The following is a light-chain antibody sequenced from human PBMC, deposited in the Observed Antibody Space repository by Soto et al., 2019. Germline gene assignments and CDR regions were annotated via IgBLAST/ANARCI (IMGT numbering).Light chain of an antibody. Sequence: EIVLTQSPGTLSLSPGERATLSCRASQSVSNNYLAWYQQKPGQAPRLLIYGASTRATGIPARFSGSGSGTEFTLTISSLQSEDFAVYYCQQYNNWPLTFGQGTKVDNK. CDR3: QQYNNWPLT. CDR1: QSVSNN. V-gene: IGKV3-15*01. J-gene: IGKJ1*01. CDR2: GAS.